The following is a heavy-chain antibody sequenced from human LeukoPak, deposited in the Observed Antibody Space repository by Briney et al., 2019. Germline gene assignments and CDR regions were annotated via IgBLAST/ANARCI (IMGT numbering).Heavy chain of an antibody. V-gene: IGHV4-4*07. D-gene: IGHD3-22*01. CDR1: GGSISSYY. CDR3: ARDNSVYYDSSGYYPD. J-gene: IGHJ4*02. Sequence: SETLSLTCTVSGGSISSYYWSWIRQPAGKGLEWIGRIYTSGSTNYNPSLKSRVTMPVGTSKNQFSLKLSSVTAADTAVYYCARDNSVYYDSSGYYPDWGQGTLVTVSS. CDR2: IYTSGST.